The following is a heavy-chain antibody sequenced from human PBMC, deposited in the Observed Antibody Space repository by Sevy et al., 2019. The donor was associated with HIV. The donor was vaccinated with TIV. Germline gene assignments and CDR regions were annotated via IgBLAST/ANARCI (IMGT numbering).Heavy chain of an antibody. D-gene: IGHD2-15*01. CDR3: TTEGLYCSGGSCYSEGFDY. CDR2: IKSKTDGGTTDYA. V-gene: IGHV3-15*01. CDR1: GFTLSNAW. J-gene: IGHJ4*02. Sequence: GSLRLSCAASGFTLSNAWMSWVRQAPGKGLEWVGRIKSKTDGGTTDYADYAAPVKGRFTISTNDSQNTLYLQMNSLKTEDTAVYYCTTEGLYCSGGSCYSEGFDYWGQGTLVTVSS.